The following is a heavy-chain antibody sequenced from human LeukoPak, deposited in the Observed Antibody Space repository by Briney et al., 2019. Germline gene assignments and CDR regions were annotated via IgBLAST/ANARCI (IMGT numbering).Heavy chain of an antibody. CDR2: IRYDGSNK. J-gene: IGHJ4*02. CDR3: AKGLDRNRDCSSTSCYSDIDY. CDR1: GFTVSSYG. Sequence: GGSLRLSCAASGFTVSSYGMHWVRQAPGKGLEWVAFIRYDGSNKYYADSVKGRFTISRDNSKNTLYLQMNSLRAEDPAVYYCAKGLDRNRDCSSTSCYSDIDYWGPGTLVTVSS. D-gene: IGHD2-2*01. V-gene: IGHV3-30*02.